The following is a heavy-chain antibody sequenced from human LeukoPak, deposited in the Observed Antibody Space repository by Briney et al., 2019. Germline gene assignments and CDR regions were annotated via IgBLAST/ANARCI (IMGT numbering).Heavy chain of an antibody. CDR3: AREGSYFDY. J-gene: IGHJ4*02. CDR2: TYYSSNWYS. Sequence: SQTLSLTCAISGDRVSINSAGWNWIRQAPSRGLEWLGRTYYSSNWYSDYAVSVKSPLSITPDTAKNQFSLQLNSVTPEDTAIYHCAREGSYFDYWGQGTLVTVSS. V-gene: IGHV6-1*01. CDR1: GDRVSINSAG.